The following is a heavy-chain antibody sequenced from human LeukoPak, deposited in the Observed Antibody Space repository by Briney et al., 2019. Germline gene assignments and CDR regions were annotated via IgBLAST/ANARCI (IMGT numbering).Heavy chain of an antibody. CDR2: INPNSGGT. J-gene: IGHJ4*02. Sequence: GASVKVSCKASGYTFTGYYMHWARQAPGQGLEWMGWINPNSGGTNYAQKFQGRVTMTRDTSISTAYMELSRLRSDDTAVYYCARDSYCTNGVCPKDYWGQGTLVTVSS. CDR1: GYTFTGYY. V-gene: IGHV1-2*02. CDR3: ARDSYCTNGVCPKDY. D-gene: IGHD2-8*01.